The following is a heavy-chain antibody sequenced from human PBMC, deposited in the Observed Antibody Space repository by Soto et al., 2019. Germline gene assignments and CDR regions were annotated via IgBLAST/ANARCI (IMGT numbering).Heavy chain of an antibody. V-gene: IGHV1-18*01. CDR2: ISAYNGNT. D-gene: IGHD6-13*01. Sequence: QVQLVQSGAEGKKPGASVKVSCKASGYTFTSYGISWVRQAPGQGLEWMGWISAYNGNTNYAQTLQGRVTMTTDTSTSTAYMELSSLRSDDTAVYYCARVFYSSSWYDYYYYGMDVWGQGTTVTVSS. CDR3: ARVFYSSSWYDYYYYGMDV. CDR1: GYTFTSYG. J-gene: IGHJ6*02.